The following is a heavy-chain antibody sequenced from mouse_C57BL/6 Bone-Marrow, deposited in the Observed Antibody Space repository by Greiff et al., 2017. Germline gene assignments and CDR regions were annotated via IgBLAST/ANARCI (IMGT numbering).Heavy chain of an antibody. V-gene: IGHV1-69*01. D-gene: IGHD2-3*01. Sequence: QVQLQQPGAELVMPGASVKLSCKASGYTFTSYWMHWVKQRPGQGLEWIGEIDPSDSYTNYNQKFKGKSTLTVDKSSSTAYMQLSILTSEDSAVYYCARDWDGYYGDAMDYWGQGTSVTVSS. CDR2: IDPSDSYT. J-gene: IGHJ4*01. CDR1: GYTFTSYW. CDR3: ARDWDGYYGDAMDY.